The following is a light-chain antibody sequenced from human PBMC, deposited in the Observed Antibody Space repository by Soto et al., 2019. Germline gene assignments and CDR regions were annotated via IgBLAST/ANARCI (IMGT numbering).Light chain of an antibody. CDR3: GADHGSGSNFVSNRV. CDR2: VGTGGIVA. V-gene: IGLV9-49*01. J-gene: IGLJ3*02. CDR1: SGYSNYK. Sequence: QLVLTQPPSASASLGASVTLTCTLSSGYSNYKVDWYQRRPGKGPRFVMRVGTGGIVASKGDGIPDRFSVLGSGLNRYLTIKNIQEEDESDSHCGADHGSGSNFVSNRVFGGGTKLTVL.